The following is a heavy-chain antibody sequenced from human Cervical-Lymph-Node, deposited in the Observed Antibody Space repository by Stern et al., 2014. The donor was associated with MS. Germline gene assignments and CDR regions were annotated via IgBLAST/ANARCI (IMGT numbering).Heavy chain of an antibody. CDR2: IHPRDYDI. D-gene: IGHD6-6*01. CDR1: GYSFTNFW. J-gene: IGHJ4*02. V-gene: IGHV5-51*03. Sequence: EVQLVESGAEVKKPGESLKISCKGSGYSFTNFWIAWVRQVPGKGLEWMGVIHPRDYDIEYSPSFQGQVTFSADKSINTAYLHWSSLRASDSGIYYCARFHSNSGLDYWGQGTLVTVSS. CDR3: ARFHSNSGLDY.